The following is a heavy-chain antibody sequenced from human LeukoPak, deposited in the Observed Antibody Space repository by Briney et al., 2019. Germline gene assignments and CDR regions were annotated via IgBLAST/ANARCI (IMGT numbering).Heavy chain of an antibody. D-gene: IGHD3-3*01. V-gene: IGHV4-34*09. J-gene: IGHJ4*02. CDR2: IYYSGST. Sequence: TLSLTCAVYGGSFSGYYWSWIRQPPGKGLEWIGYIYYSGSTYYNPSLKSRVTISVDTSKNQFSLKLSSVTAADTAVYYCASAPYDFWSGYYPFDYWGQGTLVTVSS. CDR1: GGSFSGYY. CDR3: ASAPYDFWSGYYPFDY.